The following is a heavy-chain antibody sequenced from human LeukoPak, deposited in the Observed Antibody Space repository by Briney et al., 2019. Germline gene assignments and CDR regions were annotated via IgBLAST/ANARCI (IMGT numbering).Heavy chain of an antibody. CDR1: GYTFTGYY. CDR2: INPNSGGT. J-gene: IGHJ5*02. Sequence: ASVKVSCKASGYTFTGYYMHWVRQAPGQGLEWMGWINPNSGGTNYAQKFQGRVTMTRDTSISTAYMELSRPRSDDTAVYYCARDMSVTGTLNWFDPWGQGTLVTVSS. D-gene: IGHD1-7*01. CDR3: ARDMSVTGTLNWFDP. V-gene: IGHV1-2*02.